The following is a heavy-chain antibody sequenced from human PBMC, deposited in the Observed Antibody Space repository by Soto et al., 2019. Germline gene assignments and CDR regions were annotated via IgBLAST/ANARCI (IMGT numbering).Heavy chain of an antibody. V-gene: IGHV3-30*03. CDR1: GFTVSSYG. CDR3: TGEVASGY. D-gene: IGHD2-8*02. CDR2: ISRDGGTK. Sequence: GGSLRLSCAASGFTVSSYGMHWVRQAPGKGLEWVAVISRDGGTKYYADSVKGRFTISRDNSRNTLFLEMNSLRGDDMAVYYCTGEVASGYWGQGPLVTVSS. J-gene: IGHJ4*02.